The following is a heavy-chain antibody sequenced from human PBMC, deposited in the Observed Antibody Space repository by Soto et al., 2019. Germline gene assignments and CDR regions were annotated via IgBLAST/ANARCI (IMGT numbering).Heavy chain of an antibody. Sequence: EVQLVESGGGLVQPGGSLRLSCAASGFTFSSYWMSWVRQTPGKGLEWVANIKQDGSEKYYVDSVKGRFTISRENAKNSLYLQMNSLRAEDTAVYYCARDPGGSSWYNYYYYYGMDVWGQGTTVTVSS. CDR1: GFTFSSYW. V-gene: IGHV3-7*01. D-gene: IGHD6-13*01. CDR3: ARDPGGSSWYNYYYYYGMDV. J-gene: IGHJ6*02. CDR2: IKQDGSEK.